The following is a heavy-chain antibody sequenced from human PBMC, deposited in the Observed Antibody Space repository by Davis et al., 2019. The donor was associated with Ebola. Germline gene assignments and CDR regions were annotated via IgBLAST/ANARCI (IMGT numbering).Heavy chain of an antibody. CDR2: IRSRANSYAT. CDR1: GFTFSGSA. J-gene: IGHJ4*02. CDR3: TGVAAAGDIDY. D-gene: IGHD6-13*01. V-gene: IGHV3-73*01. Sequence: PGGSLRLSCAASGFTFSGSAMHWVRQASGKGLEWVGRIRSRANSYATAYAASVKGRFTISRDDSKNTAYLQMNSLKTEDTAVYYCTGVAAAGDIDYWGQGTLVTVSS.